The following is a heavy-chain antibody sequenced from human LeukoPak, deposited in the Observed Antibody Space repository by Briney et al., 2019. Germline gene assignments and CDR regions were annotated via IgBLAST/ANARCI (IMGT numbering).Heavy chain of an antibody. J-gene: IGHJ4*02. D-gene: IGHD3-22*01. CDR1: GYTFTSHD. CDR2: INPSGGST. CDR3: ASLGGSHDSSGYFPIDC. V-gene: IGHV1-46*01. Sequence: ASVKVSCKASGYTFTSHDINWVRQAPGQGLEWMRIINPSGGSTSYAQKFQGRVTMTRDTSTSTVYMELSSLRSEDTAVYYCASLGGSHDSSGYFPIDCWGQGTLVTVSS.